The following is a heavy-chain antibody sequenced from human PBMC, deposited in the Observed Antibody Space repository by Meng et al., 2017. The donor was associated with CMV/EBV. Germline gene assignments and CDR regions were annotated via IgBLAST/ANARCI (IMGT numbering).Heavy chain of an antibody. CDR2: IYYSGST. V-gene: IGHV4-30-4*08. CDR1: GGSSSSGDYY. J-gene: IGHJ2*01. CDR3: AREGSSSSYWYFDL. D-gene: IGHD6-13*01. Sequence: QVQLQGAGPGLVKPSQTLSLTCTGYGGSSSSGDYYWSWIRQPPGKGLEWIGYIYYSGSTYYNPSLKSRVTISVDTSKNQFSLKLSSVTAADTAVYYCAREGSSSSYWYFDLWGRGTLVTVSS.